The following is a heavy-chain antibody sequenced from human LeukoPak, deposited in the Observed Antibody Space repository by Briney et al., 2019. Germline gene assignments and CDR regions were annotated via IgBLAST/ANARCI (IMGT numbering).Heavy chain of an antibody. V-gene: IGHV4-34*01. Sequence: PSETLSLTCAVYGGSFSGYYWSWIRQPPGKGLEWIGEINHSGSTNYNPSLKSRVTISVDTSKNQFSLKLSSVTAADTAVYYCARRLRYFDWLLFFDYWGQGTLVTVSS. J-gene: IGHJ4*02. CDR2: INHSGST. CDR1: GGSFSGYY. CDR3: ARRLRYFDWLLFFDY. D-gene: IGHD3-9*01.